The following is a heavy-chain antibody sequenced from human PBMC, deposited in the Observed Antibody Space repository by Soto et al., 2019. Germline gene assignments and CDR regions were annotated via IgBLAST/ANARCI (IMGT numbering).Heavy chain of an antibody. Sequence: PGGSLRLSCAASGFTFSTSWMDWVRQTPGKGLEWVANINQDGSEKNYVDSVKGRFTISRDNAQNSLFLQMSSLTAEDSGLYYCPRYLEFWGQGTLVTVSS. CDR3: PRYLEF. CDR1: GFTFSTSW. V-gene: IGHV3-7*01. CDR2: INQDGSEK. J-gene: IGHJ4*01.